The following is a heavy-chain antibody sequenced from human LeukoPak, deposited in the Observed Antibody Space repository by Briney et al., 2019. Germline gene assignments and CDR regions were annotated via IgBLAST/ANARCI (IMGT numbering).Heavy chain of an antibody. J-gene: IGHJ4*02. CDR1: GGSFSGYY. D-gene: IGHD1-1*01. CDR3: AISPPNWNRSE. CDR2: INHSGST. V-gene: IGHV4-34*01. Sequence: SETLSLTCAVYGGSFSGYYGSWIRQPPGKGLEWIGEINHSGSTNYNPSLKSRVTISVDTSKNQFSLKLSSMTAADTAVYYCAISPPNWNRSEWGQGTLVTVSS.